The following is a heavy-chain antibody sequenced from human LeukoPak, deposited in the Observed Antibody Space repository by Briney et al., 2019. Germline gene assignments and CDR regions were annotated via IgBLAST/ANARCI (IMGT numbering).Heavy chain of an antibody. CDR1: GFTFSSYA. CDR3: ARDHGLSLYGDYVNSYYYYYYGMDV. Sequence: QTGGSLRLSCAASGFTFSSYAMHWVCLAPAPGLGWVAVISYDGSNKYYADSVKGRFTISRDNSKNTLYLQMNSLRAEDTAVYYCARDHGLSLYGDYVNSYYYYYYGMDVWGQGTTVTVSS. J-gene: IGHJ6*02. V-gene: IGHV3-30-3*01. CDR2: ISYDGSNK. D-gene: IGHD4-17*01.